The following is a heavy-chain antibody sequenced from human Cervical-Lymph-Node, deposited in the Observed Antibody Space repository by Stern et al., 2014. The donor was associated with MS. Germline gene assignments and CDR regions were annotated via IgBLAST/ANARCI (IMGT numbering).Heavy chain of an antibody. Sequence: EVQLVQSGGGLVQPGGSLRLSCTTSGFSFDNYWMTWVRQAPWKGLEWVAHIRQDESDRFYGYFVKVRLTGSRDNAEGSLYLQMNSLRVEDTATYYCARGSSGWFPLYYFDYWGQGTLVTISA. D-gene: IGHD6-13*01. CDR1: GFSFDNYW. J-gene: IGHJ4*02. CDR3: ARGSSGWFPLYYFDY. V-gene: IGHV3-7*01. CDR2: IRQDESDR.